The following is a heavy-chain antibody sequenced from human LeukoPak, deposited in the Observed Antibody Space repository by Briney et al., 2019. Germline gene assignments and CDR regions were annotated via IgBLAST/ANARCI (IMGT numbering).Heavy chain of an antibody. J-gene: IGHJ5*01. V-gene: IGHV4-39*01. D-gene: IGHD2-2*01. CDR1: AGSISSRNYY. CDR3: ASSLRYCSSTSCYLGWFDS. Sequence: PSETLSLTCSVSAGSISSRNYYWGWIRQPPGKGLEWIGSIYYSGTTYYNPSLRSRVSMSVDTSKNQFCLKLGSVTAADTAVYYCASSLRYCSSTSCYLGWFDSWGQGALVTVSS. CDR2: IYYSGTT.